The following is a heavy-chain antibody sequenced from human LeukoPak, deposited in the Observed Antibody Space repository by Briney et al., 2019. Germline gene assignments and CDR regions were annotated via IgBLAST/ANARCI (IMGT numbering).Heavy chain of an antibody. CDR1: GFTFSSYS. V-gene: IGHV3-21*01. Sequence: PGGSLRLSCAASGFTFSSYSMNWVRQAPGKGLEWVSSISSSSSYIYYADSVKGRFTISRDNAKNSLYLQMNSLRAEDTAVYYCARTLPFAAATYYFDYWGQGTLVTVSS. CDR3: ARTLPFAAATYYFDY. J-gene: IGHJ4*02. D-gene: IGHD6-13*01. CDR2: ISSSSSYI.